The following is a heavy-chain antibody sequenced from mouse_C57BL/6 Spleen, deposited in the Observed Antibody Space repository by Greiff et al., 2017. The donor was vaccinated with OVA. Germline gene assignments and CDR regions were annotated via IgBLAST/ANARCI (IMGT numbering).Heavy chain of an antibody. Sequence: EVHLVESGGGLVKPGGSLKLSCAASGFTFSDYGMHWVRQAPEKGLEWVAYISSGSSTIYYADTVKGRFTISRDNAKNTLFLQMTSLRSEDTAMYYCARDPRYGSFWYFDVWGTGTTVTVSS. CDR2: ISSGSSTI. CDR3: ARDPRYGSFWYFDV. J-gene: IGHJ1*03. D-gene: IGHD1-1*01. V-gene: IGHV5-17*01. CDR1: GFTFSDYG.